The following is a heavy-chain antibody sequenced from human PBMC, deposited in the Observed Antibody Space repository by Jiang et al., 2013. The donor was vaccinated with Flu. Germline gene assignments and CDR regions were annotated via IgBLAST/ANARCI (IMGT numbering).Heavy chain of an antibody. D-gene: IGHD3-9*01. Sequence: KGLEWVSIIYSGGSTYYADSVKGRFTISRDNSKNTLYLQMNSLRAEDTAVYYCARDQTYPRYSAFGMDVWGQGTTVTVSS. V-gene: IGHV3-66*01. CDR2: IYSGGST. J-gene: IGHJ6*02. CDR3: ARDQTYPRYSAFGMDV.